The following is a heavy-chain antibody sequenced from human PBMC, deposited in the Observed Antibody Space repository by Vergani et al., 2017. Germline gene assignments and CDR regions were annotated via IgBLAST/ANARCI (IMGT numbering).Heavy chain of an antibody. J-gene: IGHJ4*02. CDR2: INHSGST. Sequence: QVQLQESGPGLVKPSETLSLTCAVYGGSFSGYYWSWIRQPPGKGLEWIGEINHSGSTNYNPSLKSRVTISVDTSKNQFSLKLSSVTAADTAVYYCARGGYYSQFDYWGQGTLVTVSS. D-gene: IGHD3-22*01. V-gene: IGHV4-34*10. CDR3: ARGGYYSQFDY. CDR1: GGSFSGYY.